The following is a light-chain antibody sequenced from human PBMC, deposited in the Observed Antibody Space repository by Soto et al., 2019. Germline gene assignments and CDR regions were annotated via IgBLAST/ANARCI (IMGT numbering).Light chain of an antibody. J-gene: IGKJ5*01. CDR3: QQLNSYLIT. CDR1: QSHLHSNGYNY. CDR2: AAS. Sequence: DIVMTQSPLSLPVTPGEPASISCRSSQSHLHSNGYNYLDWYQQKPGKAPKLLIYAASTLQSGVPSRFSGSGSGTDFTLTISSLQPEDFATYYCQQLNSYLITFGQGTRLEIK. V-gene: IGKV2-28*01.